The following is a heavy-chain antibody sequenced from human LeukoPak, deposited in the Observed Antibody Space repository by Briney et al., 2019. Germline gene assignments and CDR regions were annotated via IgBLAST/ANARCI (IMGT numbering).Heavy chain of an antibody. D-gene: IGHD5-12*01. V-gene: IGHV3-23*01. CDR1: GFTFSSYA. Sequence: GGSLRLSCAASGFTFSSYAMSWVRQAPGKGLEWVSAISCSGGSTYYADSVKGRFTTSRDNSKNTLYLQMNSLRAEDTAVYYCAKCFRGYYFDYWGQGTLVTVSS. J-gene: IGHJ4*02. CDR3: AKCFRGYYFDY. CDR2: ISCSGGST.